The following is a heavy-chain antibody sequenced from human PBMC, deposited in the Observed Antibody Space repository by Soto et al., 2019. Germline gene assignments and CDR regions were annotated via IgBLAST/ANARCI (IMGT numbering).Heavy chain of an antibody. CDR3: ASQNPMSIAAPTNAFDI. J-gene: IGHJ3*02. D-gene: IGHD6-6*01. CDR1: GGTFSSYA. CDR2: IIPIFGTA. Sequence: ASVKVSCKASGGTFSSYAISWVRQAPGQGLEWMGGIIPIFGTANYAQKFQGRVTITADESTSTAYMELSSLRSEDTAVYYCASQNPMSIAAPTNAFDIWGQGTMVTVSS. V-gene: IGHV1-69*13.